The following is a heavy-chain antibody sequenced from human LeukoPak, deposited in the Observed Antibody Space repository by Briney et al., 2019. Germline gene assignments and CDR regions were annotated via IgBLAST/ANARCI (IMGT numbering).Heavy chain of an antibody. D-gene: IGHD2-21*01. CDR3: ARSILHCGGDCYDYFDY. V-gene: IGHV1-69*13. J-gene: IGHJ4*02. Sequence: ASVKVSCKASGGTFSSYAISWVRQAPGQGLEWMGGIIPIFGTANYAQKFQGRVTITADESTSTAYMELSSLRSEDTAVYYCARSILHCGGDCYDYFDYWGQGTLVTVSS. CDR1: GGTFSSYA. CDR2: IIPIFGTA.